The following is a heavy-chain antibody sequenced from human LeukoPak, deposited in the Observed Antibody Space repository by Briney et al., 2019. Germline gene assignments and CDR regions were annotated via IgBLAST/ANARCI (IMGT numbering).Heavy chain of an antibody. D-gene: IGHD3-10*01. J-gene: IGHJ3*02. V-gene: IGHV3-48*03. CDR3: ARGSGSGSYSVRYDAFDI. CDR2: ISSSGSTI. CDR1: GFTFSSYE. Sequence: GGSLRLSCAASGFTFSSYEMNWVRQAPGKGLEWVSYISSSGSTIYYADSVKGRFTISRDNAKNSLYLQMNSLRAEDTAVYYCARGSGSGSYSVRYDAFDIWGQGTMVTVSS.